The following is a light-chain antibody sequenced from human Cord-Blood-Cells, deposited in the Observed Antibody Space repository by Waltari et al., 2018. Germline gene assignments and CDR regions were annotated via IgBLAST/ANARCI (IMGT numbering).Light chain of an antibody. CDR2: DAS. CDR3: QQYDNLPPEFT. J-gene: IGKJ3*01. Sequence: DIQMTQSPSSLSASVGDRVTITCQASQDISNYLNWYQQKPGKAPKLLIYDASNLETGVPSRFSGSGSGTDFTFTISSLQPEDIATYYCQQYDNLPPEFTFGLGTKVDIK. CDR1: QDISNY. V-gene: IGKV1-33*01.